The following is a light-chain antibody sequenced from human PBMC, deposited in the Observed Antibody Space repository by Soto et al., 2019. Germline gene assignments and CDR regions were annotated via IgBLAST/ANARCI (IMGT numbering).Light chain of an antibody. CDR2: EVS. CDR1: SSDVGGYNY. J-gene: IGLJ1*01. V-gene: IGLV2-14*01. CDR3: SSYTSSSTLCV. Sequence: QSVLTQPASVSGSPGQSITISCTGTSSDVGGYNYVSWYQQHPGKAPKLMLYEVSNRPSGISNRFSGSKSGNTASLTISGLQAEDEADYYCSSYTSSSTLCVFGTGTKVNVL.